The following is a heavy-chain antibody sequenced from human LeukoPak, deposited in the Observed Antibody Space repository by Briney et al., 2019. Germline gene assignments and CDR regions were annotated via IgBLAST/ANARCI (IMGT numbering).Heavy chain of an antibody. D-gene: IGHD1-26*01. J-gene: IGHJ4*02. V-gene: IGHV4-4*02. CDR1: GGSISSSNW. CDR2: IYHSGST. CDR3: ARGKSRGSHIDY. Sequence: SGTLSLTCAVSGGSISSSNWWRWVRQTPGKGLEWIGEIYHSGSTNYNPSLKSRVTISVDKSKNQFSLRLRSVTAADTAVYYCARGKSRGSHIDYWGQGTLVTVSS.